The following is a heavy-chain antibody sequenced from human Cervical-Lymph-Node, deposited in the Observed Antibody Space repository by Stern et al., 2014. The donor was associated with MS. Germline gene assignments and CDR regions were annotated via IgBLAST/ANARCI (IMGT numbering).Heavy chain of an antibody. V-gene: IGHV5-51*01. Sequence: VQLVQSGAEVKKTGESLKIFCKGYGYSFTVNWIAWVRQMTGKGLEWMGIIYPGNSDTRYSPSFQGQVTISANKSISPAYLQWSSLKASDTTMYYCARDYGDYAFDYWGQGTLVTVSS. CDR1: GYSFTVNW. CDR3: ARDYGDYAFDY. J-gene: IGHJ4*02. D-gene: IGHD4-17*01. CDR2: IYPGNSDT.